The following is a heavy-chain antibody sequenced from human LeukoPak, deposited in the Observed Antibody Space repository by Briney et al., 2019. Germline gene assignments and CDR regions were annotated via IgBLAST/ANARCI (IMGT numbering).Heavy chain of an antibody. V-gene: IGHV4-30-2*05. D-gene: IGHD5-12*01. CDR2: IYHSGST. J-gene: IGHJ5*02. Sequence: PSQTLSLTCAVSGGSISSGGYSWSWIRQPPGKGLEWIGEIYHSGSTNYNPSLKSRVTISLDKSKNQVSLILNFVTAADTAVYYCARGGGYMVDHWGQGTLVIVSS. CDR3: ARGGGYMVDH. CDR1: GGSISSGGYS.